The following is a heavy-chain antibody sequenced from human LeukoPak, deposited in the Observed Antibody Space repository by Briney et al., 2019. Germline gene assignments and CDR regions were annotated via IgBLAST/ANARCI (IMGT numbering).Heavy chain of an antibody. J-gene: IGHJ5*02. V-gene: IGHV4-34*01. Sequence: PSETLSLTCAVYGGSFSGYYWSWIRQPPGKGLEWIGEINHSGSTNYNPSLKSRVTISVDTSKNQFSLKLSSVTAADTAVYYCVRGSSWFDPWGQGTLVTVSS. D-gene: IGHD3-10*01. CDR1: GGSFSGYY. CDR3: VRGSSWFDP. CDR2: INHSGST.